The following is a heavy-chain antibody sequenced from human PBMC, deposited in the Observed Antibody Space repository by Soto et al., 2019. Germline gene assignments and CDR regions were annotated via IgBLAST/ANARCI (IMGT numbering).Heavy chain of an antibody. CDR3: AREEVLYSSSSVRYYFDY. CDR1: GFTFSSYG. V-gene: IGHV3-33*01. D-gene: IGHD6-6*01. CDR2: IWYDGSNK. Sequence: LRLSCAASGFTFSSYGMHWVRQAPGKGLEWVAVIWYDGSNKYYADSVKGRFTISRDNSKNTLYLQMNSLRAEDTAVYYCAREEVLYSSSSVRYYFDYWGQGTLVTVSS. J-gene: IGHJ4*02.